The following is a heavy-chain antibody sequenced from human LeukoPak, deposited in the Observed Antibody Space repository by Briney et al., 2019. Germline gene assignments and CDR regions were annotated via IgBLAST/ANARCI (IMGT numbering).Heavy chain of an antibody. Sequence: GTSLTLSCAASGFTFSNYAMSWVRQAPGKGLGWVSGINGSGGRIYYAESVKGRFTISRDNSKNTLYLQMNSLRAEDTAVYYCAKSPGDVGASPSDYWGQGSLVTVSS. CDR3: AKSPGDVGASPSDY. V-gene: IGHV3-23*01. D-gene: IGHD1-26*01. CDR2: INGSGGRI. CDR1: GFTFSNYA. J-gene: IGHJ4*02.